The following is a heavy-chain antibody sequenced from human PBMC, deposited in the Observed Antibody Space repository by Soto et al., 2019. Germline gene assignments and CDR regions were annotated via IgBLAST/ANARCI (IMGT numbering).Heavy chain of an antibody. CDR1: GGSISSGDYY. D-gene: IGHD3-3*01. CDR3: AREGCDFWSGYCDAFDI. J-gene: IGHJ3*02. CDR2: IYYSGST. V-gene: IGHV4-30-4*01. Sequence: SETLSLTCTVSGGSISSGDYYWSWIRQPPGKGLEWIGYIYYSGSTYYNPSLKSRVTISVDTSKNQFSLKLSSVTAADTAVYYCAREGCDFWSGYCDAFDIWGQGTMVTVSS.